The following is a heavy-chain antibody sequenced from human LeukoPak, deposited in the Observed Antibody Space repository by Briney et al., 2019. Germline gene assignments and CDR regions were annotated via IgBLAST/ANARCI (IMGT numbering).Heavy chain of an antibody. Sequence: GESLKISCQASGYTFNDYWIGWVRQMPGQGLEWMGIVYPGDSDIRYSPSFQGHVTISADKSINTAYLQWSGLQASDNGMYLCARSQGLYGAADYWGQGTLV. V-gene: IGHV5-51*01. CDR1: GYTFNDYW. J-gene: IGHJ4*02. CDR2: VYPGDSDI. CDR3: ARSQGLYGAADY. D-gene: IGHD2-2*02.